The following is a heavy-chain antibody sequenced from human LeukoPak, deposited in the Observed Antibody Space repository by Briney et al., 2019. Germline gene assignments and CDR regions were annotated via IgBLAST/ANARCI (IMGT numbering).Heavy chain of an antibody. CDR3: ARSLGTYYYDISGFVYFQH. J-gene: IGHJ1*01. D-gene: IGHD3-22*01. V-gene: IGHV4-39*07. CDR2: IYYSGST. CDR1: GGSISSSGYY. Sequence: SETLSLTCTVSGGSISSSGYYWGWIRQPPGKGLEWIGTIYYSGSTQYNPSLKSRVTISVDTSKNQFSLNLSSVTAADTAVYYCARSLGTYYYDISGFVYFQHWGQGTLVTVSS.